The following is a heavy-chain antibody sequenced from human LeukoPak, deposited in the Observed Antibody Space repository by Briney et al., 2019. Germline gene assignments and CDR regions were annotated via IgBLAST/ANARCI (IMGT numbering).Heavy chain of an antibody. Sequence: SETLSLTCTVSGGSISSYYWSWIRQPAGKGLEWIGRIYTRGSTNYNPSLKSRVTMSVDTSKNQFSLKLSSVTAADTAVYYCARDVSPPGGVSYNWFDPWGQGTLVTVSS. D-gene: IGHD2-8*02. J-gene: IGHJ5*02. CDR1: GGSISSYY. V-gene: IGHV4-4*07. CDR2: IYTRGST. CDR3: ARDVSPPGGVSYNWFDP.